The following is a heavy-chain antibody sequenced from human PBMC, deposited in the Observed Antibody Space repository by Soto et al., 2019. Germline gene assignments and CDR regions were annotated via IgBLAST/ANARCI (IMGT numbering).Heavy chain of an antibody. CDR2: ISYDGSNK. Sequence: GGSLRLSCAASGFTFSSYGMHWVRQAPGKGLEWVVVISYDGSNKYYADSVKGRFTTSRDNSKNTLYLQMNSLRAEDTAVYYCAKGTYSSSSFGMDVWGQGTTVTVSS. J-gene: IGHJ6*02. CDR3: AKGTYSSSSFGMDV. V-gene: IGHV3-30*18. D-gene: IGHD6-6*01. CDR1: GFTFSSYG.